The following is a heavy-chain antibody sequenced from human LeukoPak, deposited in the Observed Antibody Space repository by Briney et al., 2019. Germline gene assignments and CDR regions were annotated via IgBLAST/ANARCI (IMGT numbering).Heavy chain of an antibody. CDR1: GLTYSMYA. Sequence: GGSLTLFCAPSGLTYSMYAILGARHAPGKALEWVAFIGGDRCHKSYAHSVKGRSAISRNNFKNTLWLHMNSLRPEDSAVYYCAKDQGPYSSPFHWGQGTVVTVSS. CDR2: IGGDRCHK. D-gene: IGHD6-19*01. CDR3: AKDQGPYSSPFH. V-gene: IGHV3-30*02. J-gene: IGHJ4*02.